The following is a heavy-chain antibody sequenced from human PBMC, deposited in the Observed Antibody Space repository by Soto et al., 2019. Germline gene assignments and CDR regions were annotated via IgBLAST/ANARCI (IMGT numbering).Heavy chain of an antibody. CDR3: AKDFQQWLGHGFDI. CDR2: ICGSASHT. CDR1: GLTFSRYA. J-gene: IGHJ3*02. Sequence: EVQLLESGGGLVQPGGSLKLSCAASGLTFSRYAMTWVRQAPGKGLECVSTICGSASHTFYADSVKGRFSISRDNSRNTLYLQMNSLRSEDTAVYYCAKDFQQWLGHGFDIWGQGTMVTVAS. D-gene: IGHD6-19*01. V-gene: IGHV3-23*01.